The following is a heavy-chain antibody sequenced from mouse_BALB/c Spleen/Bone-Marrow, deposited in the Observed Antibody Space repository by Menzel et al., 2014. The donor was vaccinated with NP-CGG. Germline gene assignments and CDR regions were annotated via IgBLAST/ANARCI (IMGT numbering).Heavy chain of an antibody. D-gene: IGHD2-4*01. CDR1: GFTFSSYA. J-gene: IGHJ4*01. V-gene: IGHV5-6-5*01. Sequence: EVKLMESGGGLVKPGGSLKLSCAASGFTFSSYAMSWVRQTPEKRLEWVASISSGGSTYYLDSVKGRFTISRDNARNILYLQMSSLRSEDTAMYYCARGGGYDYGHYYAMDYWGQGTSVTVPS. CDR2: ISSGGST. CDR3: ARGGGYDYGHYYAMDY.